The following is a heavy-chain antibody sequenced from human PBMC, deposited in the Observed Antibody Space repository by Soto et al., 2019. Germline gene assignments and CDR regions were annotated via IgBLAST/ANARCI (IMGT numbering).Heavy chain of an antibody. V-gene: IGHV4-4*02. CDR2: IHHSGST. CDR3: ARVVAAAGTLYYGTDV. Sequence: SETLSLTCAVSGGSISSSNWWSWVRQPPGKGLEWIGEIHHSGSTNYNPSLKSRVTISVDKSKNQFSLKLSSVTAADTAVYYCARVVAAAGTLYYGTDVWGQGTTVTVSS. CDR1: GGSISSSNW. D-gene: IGHD6-13*01. J-gene: IGHJ6*02.